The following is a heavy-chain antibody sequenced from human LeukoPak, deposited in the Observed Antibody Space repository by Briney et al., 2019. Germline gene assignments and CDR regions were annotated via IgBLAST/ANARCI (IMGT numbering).Heavy chain of an antibody. J-gene: IGHJ4*02. CDR3: ARDRLSGWTNRYFYY. Sequence: PGGSLRLSCAASGFTFSSYEMNWVRQAPGKGLEWVSYISSSGSTIYYADSVKGRFTISRDNAKNSLYLQMNSLRAEDTAVYYCARDRLSGWTNRYFYYWGQGTLVTVSS. CDR2: ISSSGSTI. D-gene: IGHD6-19*01. V-gene: IGHV3-48*03. CDR1: GFTFSSYE.